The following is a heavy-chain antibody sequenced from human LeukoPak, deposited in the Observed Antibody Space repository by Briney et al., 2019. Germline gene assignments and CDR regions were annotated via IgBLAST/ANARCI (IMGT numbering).Heavy chain of an antibody. D-gene: IGHD2-21*02. J-gene: IGHJ3*02. V-gene: IGHV1-69*01. CDR1: GGTFSSYA. Sequence: SVKVSCKASGGTFSSYAISWVRQAPGQGLEWMGGIIPIFGTANYAQKFQGRVTITADESTSTAYMELSSLRSEDTAVYYCAREASVTATLDAFDIWGQGTMITVSS. CDR2: IIPIFGTA. CDR3: AREASVTATLDAFDI.